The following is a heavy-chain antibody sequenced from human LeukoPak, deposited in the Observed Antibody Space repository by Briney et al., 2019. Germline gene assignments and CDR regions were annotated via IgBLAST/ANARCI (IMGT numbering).Heavy chain of an antibody. J-gene: IGHJ6*02. CDR1: GGTFSSYA. Sequence: SVKVSCKASGGTFSSYAISWVRQAPGQGLEWMGGIIPIFGTANYAQKFQGRVTITADESTSTAYMELSSLRSEDTAVYYCARDGGIAARTPNYYYYGMDVWGQGTTVTVSS. D-gene: IGHD6-6*01. CDR2: IIPIFGTA. V-gene: IGHV1-69*13. CDR3: ARDGGIAARTPNYYYYGMDV.